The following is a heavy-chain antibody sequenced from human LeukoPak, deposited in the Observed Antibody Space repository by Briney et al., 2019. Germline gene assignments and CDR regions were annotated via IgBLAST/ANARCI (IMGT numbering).Heavy chain of an antibody. D-gene: IGHD3-9*01. V-gene: IGHV3-48*03. CDR3: ARTYYDILTGYNPYFDY. Sequence: PGGSLRLSCAASEFTFSSYEMNWVRQAPGKGLEWVSYISSSGSTIYYADSVKGRFTISRDNAKNSLYLQMNSLRAEDTAVYYCARTYYDILTGYNPYFDYWGQGILVTVSS. CDR2: ISSSGSTI. J-gene: IGHJ4*02. CDR1: EFTFSSYE.